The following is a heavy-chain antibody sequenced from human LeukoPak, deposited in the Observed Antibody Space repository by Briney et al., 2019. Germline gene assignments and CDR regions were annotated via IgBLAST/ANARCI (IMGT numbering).Heavy chain of an antibody. J-gene: IGHJ4*02. CDR2: ISGSGGST. D-gene: IGHD6-19*01. CDR1: GXTFSSYA. Sequence: GGSLRLSCAASGXTFSSYAVSWVRQAPGKGLEWVSAISGSGGSTYYADSVKGRFTISRDNSKSTLFLQMNSLRAEDTAVYYCANRQTYTSGWYAYWGQGTLVTVSS. V-gene: IGHV3-23*01. CDR3: ANRQTYTSGWYAY.